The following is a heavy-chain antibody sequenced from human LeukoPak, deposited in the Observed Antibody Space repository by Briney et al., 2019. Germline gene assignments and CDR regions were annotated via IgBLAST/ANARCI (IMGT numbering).Heavy chain of an antibody. V-gene: IGHV4-4*07. D-gene: IGHD4-17*01. CDR1: GGSISSYY. Sequence: SETLCLTCTVSGGSISSYYWSWIRQPAGKGLEWIGRIYSSGSTNYNPSLRSRVTMSVDTSKNQFPLKLSSMTAADTAVYYCARGVTTVSQLDVWGQGTTVTLSS. CDR3: ARGVTTVSQLDV. CDR2: IYSSGST. J-gene: IGHJ6*02.